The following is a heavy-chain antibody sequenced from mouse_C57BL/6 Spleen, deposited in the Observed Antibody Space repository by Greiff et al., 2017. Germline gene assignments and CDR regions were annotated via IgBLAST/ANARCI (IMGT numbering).Heavy chain of an antibody. Sequence: VHVKQSGAELVRPGASVKLSCTASGFNIKDDYMHWVKQRPEQGLEWIGWIDPENGDTEYASKFQGKATITADTSSNTAYLQLSSLTSEDTAVYYCTTGSGYSWFAYWGQGTLVTVSA. CDR1: GFNIKDDY. J-gene: IGHJ3*01. CDR2: IDPENGDT. CDR3: TTGSGYSWFAY. D-gene: IGHD3-2*02. V-gene: IGHV14-4*01.